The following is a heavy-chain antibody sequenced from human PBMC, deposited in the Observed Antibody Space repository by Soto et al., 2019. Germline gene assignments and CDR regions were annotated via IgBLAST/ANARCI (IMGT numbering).Heavy chain of an antibody. Sequence: QVQLVQSGAEVKKPGSSVKVSCKASGGTFSSYAISWVRQAPGQGLEWMGGIIPIFGTANYAKKFQGRVTITAGESTSRAYMELSSLRSEDTAVYFCAREWDDSSSWTWYYGRVVWGQGTTVTVSS. CDR2: IIPIFGTA. V-gene: IGHV1-69*01. CDR1: GGTFSSYA. J-gene: IGHJ6*02. CDR3: AREWDDSSSWTWYYGRVV. D-gene: IGHD6-13*01.